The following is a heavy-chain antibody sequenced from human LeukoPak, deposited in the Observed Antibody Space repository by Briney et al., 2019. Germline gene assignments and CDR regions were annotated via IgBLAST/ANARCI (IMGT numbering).Heavy chain of an antibody. J-gene: IGHJ5*02. CDR3: ARVQGMSGYFLIDL. D-gene: IGHD3-3*01. V-gene: IGHV4-59*01. Sequence: SETLSLTCTVSGASISTYYWSWVRQPPGKGLEWIGYIYYSGNTNYNPSLKSRVTISVDTSKNQLSLRLNSVAAADTAVYYCARVQGMSGYFLIDLWGQGTLVTVSS. CDR1: GASISTYY. CDR2: IYYSGNT.